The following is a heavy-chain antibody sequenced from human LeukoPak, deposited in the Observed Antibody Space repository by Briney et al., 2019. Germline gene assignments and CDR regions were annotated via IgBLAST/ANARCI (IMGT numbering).Heavy chain of an antibody. CDR2: IKSDGSST. CDR3: AKNGGPDY. Sequence: HAGGSLRLSCAASGFTFSSYWMHWVRHTPGKGLVWVSRIKSDGSSTSYADSVKGRFTISRDNSKNTLYLQMNSLRAEDTAVYYRAKNGGPDYWGQGTLVTVSS. V-gene: IGHV3-74*01. J-gene: IGHJ4*02. CDR1: GFTFSSYW.